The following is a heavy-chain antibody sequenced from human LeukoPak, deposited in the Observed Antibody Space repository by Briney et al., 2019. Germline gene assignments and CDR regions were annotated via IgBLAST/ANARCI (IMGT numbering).Heavy chain of an antibody. J-gene: IGHJ6*03. CDR1: GGSISSYY. D-gene: IGHD6-6*01. CDR3: ARSGPSIAARAYYYYYYMDV. Sequence: SGTLSLTCTVSGGSISSYYWSWIRQPPGKGLEWIGYIYTSGSTNYNPSLKSRVTISVDTSKNQFSLKLSSVTAADTAVYYCARSGPSIAARAYYYYYYMDVWGKGTTVTVSS. V-gene: IGHV4-4*09. CDR2: IYTSGST.